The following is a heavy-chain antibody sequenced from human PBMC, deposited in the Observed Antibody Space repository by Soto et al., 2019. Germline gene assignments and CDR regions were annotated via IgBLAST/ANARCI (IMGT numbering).Heavy chain of an antibody. CDR2: LGTAGDP. J-gene: IGHJ6*02. CDR1: GFTFSSYD. Sequence: EVQLVESGGGLVQPGGSLRLSCAASGFTFSSYDMHWVRHATGKGLEWVSALGTAGDPYYPGSVKGRFTISRENAKNSLYLQMNILRAGDTAVYYCARATIDYYGMDVWGQGTTVTVSS. D-gene: IGHD1-1*01. V-gene: IGHV3-13*05. CDR3: ARATIDYYGMDV.